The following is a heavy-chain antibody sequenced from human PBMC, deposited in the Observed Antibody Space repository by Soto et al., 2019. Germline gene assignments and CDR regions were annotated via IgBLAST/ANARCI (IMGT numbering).Heavy chain of an antibody. CDR2: ISAYNGNI. V-gene: IGHV1-18*01. CDR3: VRDLDGSGSYYTDY. D-gene: IGHD3-10*01. J-gene: IGHJ4*02. CDR1: GYMFISYG. Sequence: QVQLVQSGAEVKKPGASVKVSCKASGYMFISYGINWVRQAPGQGLEWMGWISAYNGNIKYAQNLQGRVTMTTDTSTSTAYMEMRSLRSDDTAVYYCVRDLDGSGSYYTDYWGQGTLVTVSS.